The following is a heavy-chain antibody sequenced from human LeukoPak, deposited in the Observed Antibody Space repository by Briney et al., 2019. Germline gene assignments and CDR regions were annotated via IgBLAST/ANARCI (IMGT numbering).Heavy chain of an antibody. Sequence: PGGSLRLSCTASGFSLSRYWMSWVRQAPGKGLEWVANIRQDGDEKHYVDSVKGRLTISRDNAKISVYLQMTSLRAEDTAVYFCAREGDTSPGLDYWGQGALVTVSS. V-gene: IGHV3-7*01. J-gene: IGHJ4*02. CDR3: AREGDTSPGLDY. CDR1: GFSLSRYW. CDR2: IRQDGDEK.